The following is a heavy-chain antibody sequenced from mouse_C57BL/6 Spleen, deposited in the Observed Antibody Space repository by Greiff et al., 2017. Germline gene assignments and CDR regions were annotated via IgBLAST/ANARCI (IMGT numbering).Heavy chain of an antibody. D-gene: IGHD4-1*01. CDR3: ARGGNWGAWFAY. V-gene: IGHV3-1*01. J-gene: IGHJ3*01. Sequence: EVKLMESGPGMVKPSQSLSLTCTVTGYSITSGYDWHWIRHYPGNKLEWMGYISYSGSTNYNPSLKSRISITHDTSKNHFFLKLNSVTTEDTATYYCARGGNWGAWFAYWGQGTLVTVSA. CDR2: ISYSGST. CDR1: GYSITSGYD.